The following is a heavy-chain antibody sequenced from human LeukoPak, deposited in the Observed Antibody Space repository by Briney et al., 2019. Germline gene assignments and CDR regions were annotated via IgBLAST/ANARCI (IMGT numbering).Heavy chain of an antibody. J-gene: IGHJ4*02. Sequence: SETLSLTCTVSGYSISSGYYWGWIRQPPGKGLEWIGSIYHSGSTYYNPSLKSRVTISVDTSKNQISLKLSSVTAADTAVYYCARAVGDYGDYYFDYWGQGTLVTVSS. D-gene: IGHD4-17*01. V-gene: IGHV4-38-2*02. CDR3: ARAVGDYGDYYFDY. CDR1: GYSISSGYY. CDR2: IYHSGST.